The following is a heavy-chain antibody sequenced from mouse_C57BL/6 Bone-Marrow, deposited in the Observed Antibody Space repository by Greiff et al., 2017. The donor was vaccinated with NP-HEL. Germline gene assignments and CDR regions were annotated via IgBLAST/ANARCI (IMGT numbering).Heavy chain of an antibody. Sequence: EVKLMESGGGLVQPGESLKLSCESNEYEFPSHDMSWVRKTPEKRLELVAAINSDGGSTYYPDTMERRFIISRDNTKKTLYLQMSSLRSEDTASYYCARHGERRGWYFDVWGTGTPVTVSS. V-gene: IGHV5-2*01. J-gene: IGHJ1*03. CDR1: EYEFPSHD. CDR2: INSDGGST. CDR3: ARHGERRGWYFDV.